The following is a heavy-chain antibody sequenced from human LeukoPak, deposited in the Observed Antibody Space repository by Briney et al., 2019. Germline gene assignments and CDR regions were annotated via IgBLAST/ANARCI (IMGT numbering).Heavy chain of an antibody. V-gene: IGHV5-51*01. CDR1: GYSFTTYW. CDR3: ARPGGYGAAAGKNWFDP. CDR2: IYLGDSDT. J-gene: IGHJ5*02. Sequence: GESLKISCKGSGYSFTTYWIGWVRQMPGKGLEWMGIIYLGDSDTRYSPSFQGQVTISADKSISTAYLQWSSLKASDTAMYYCARPGGYGAAAGKNWFDPWGQGTLVTVSS. D-gene: IGHD6-13*01.